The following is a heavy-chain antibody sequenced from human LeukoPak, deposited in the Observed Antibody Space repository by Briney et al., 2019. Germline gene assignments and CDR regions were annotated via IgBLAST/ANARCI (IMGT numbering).Heavy chain of an antibody. J-gene: IGHJ4*02. V-gene: IGHV3-30-3*01. CDR2: ISYDGSNK. CDR1: GFTFSGYA. CDR3: ARDSGWNLDY. Sequence: PGRSLRLSCAASGFTFSGYAMHWVRQAPGKGLEWVAVISYDGSNKYYADSVKGRFTISRDNSKNTLYLQMNSLRAEDTAVYYCARDSGWNLDYWGQGTLVTVSS. D-gene: IGHD1-1*01.